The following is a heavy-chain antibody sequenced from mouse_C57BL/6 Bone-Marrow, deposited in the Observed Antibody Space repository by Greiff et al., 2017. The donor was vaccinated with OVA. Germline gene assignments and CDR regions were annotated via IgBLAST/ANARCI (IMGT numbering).Heavy chain of an antibody. Sequence: EVKLVESGGGLVKPGGSLKLSCAASGFTFSSYAMSWVRQTPEKRLEWVATISDGGSYTYYPDNVKGRFTISRDNAKNNLYLQMSHLKSEDTAMYYCARALTGSYWYFDVWGTGTTVTVSS. CDR1: GFTFSSYA. J-gene: IGHJ1*03. CDR2: ISDGGSYT. D-gene: IGHD4-1*01. V-gene: IGHV5-4*03. CDR3: ARALTGSYWYFDV.